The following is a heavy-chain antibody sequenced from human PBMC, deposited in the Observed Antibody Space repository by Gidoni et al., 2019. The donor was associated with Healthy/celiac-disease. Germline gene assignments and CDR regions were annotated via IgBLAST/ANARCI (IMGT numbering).Heavy chain of an antibody. CDR3: ARADYDILTGYHYFDY. CDR1: GYTFTSYG. CDR2: ISAYNGNT. Sequence: QVQLVQSGAEVKKPGASVKVYCKASGYTFTSYGISWVRQDPGQGLEWMGWISAYNGNTNYAQKLQGRVTMTTDTSTSTAYMELRSLRSDDTAVYYCARADYDILTGYHYFDYWGQGTLVTVSS. D-gene: IGHD3-9*01. J-gene: IGHJ4*02. V-gene: IGHV1-18*01.